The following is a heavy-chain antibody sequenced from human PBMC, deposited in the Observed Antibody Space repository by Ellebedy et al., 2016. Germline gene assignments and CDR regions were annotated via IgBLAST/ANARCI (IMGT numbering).Heavy chain of an antibody. CDR3: ARVDGYGYFDS. Sequence: SETLSLTCSVSGGSVNNGGYFWSWIRQHPVKGLEWIGNVYHTGSAYYNESLRSRLTISVDGSKNHFSLDLRSVTAADTAVYYCARVDGYGYFDSWGQGILVTVSS. CDR2: VYHTGSA. CDR1: GGSVNNGGYF. V-gene: IGHV4-30-2*01. J-gene: IGHJ4*02. D-gene: IGHD2-15*01.